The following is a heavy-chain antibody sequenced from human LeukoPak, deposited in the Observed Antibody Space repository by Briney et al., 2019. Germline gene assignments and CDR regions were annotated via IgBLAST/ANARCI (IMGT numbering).Heavy chain of an antibody. CDR1: GGSISSYY. CDR2: IYTSGST. CDR3: ARHDVSSGYYYGYFQH. J-gene: IGHJ1*01. V-gene: IGHV4-4*09. Sequence: SETLSLTCTVSGGSISSYYWSWIRQPPGKGLEWIGYIYTSGSTNYNPSLKSRVTISVDTSKNQFSLKLSSVTAADAAVYYCARHDVSSGYYYGYFQHWGQGTLVTLSS. D-gene: IGHD3-22*01.